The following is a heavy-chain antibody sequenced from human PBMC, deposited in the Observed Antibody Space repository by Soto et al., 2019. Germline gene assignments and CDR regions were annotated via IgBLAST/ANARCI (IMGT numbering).Heavy chain of an antibody. Sequence: SETLSLTCPVSGGSISSGDYYWSWLRPPPGKGLEWIGYIYYSGSTYYNPSLKSRVTISVDTSKNQFSLKLSSVTAADTAVYYCARTPDILTGTYYFDYWGQGTLVTVSS. CDR1: GGSISSGDYY. CDR2: IYYSGST. V-gene: IGHV4-30-4*01. CDR3: ARTPDILTGTYYFDY. J-gene: IGHJ4*02. D-gene: IGHD3-9*01.